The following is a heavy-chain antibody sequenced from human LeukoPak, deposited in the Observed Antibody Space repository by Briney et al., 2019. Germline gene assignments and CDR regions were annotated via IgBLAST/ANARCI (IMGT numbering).Heavy chain of an antibody. Sequence: GGSLRLSCAASGFTFSTFAMSWVRQAPGKGLERVSAIFGNGRNTDYADSVKGRFTLSRDNSKNTQNLQMHHLRTQDTADSYCAREMYDWNDVGYFDYWGQGTLVSVS. J-gene: IGHJ4*02. CDR2: IFGNGRNT. CDR1: GFTFSTFA. D-gene: IGHD1-1*01. CDR3: AREMYDWNDVGYFDY. V-gene: IGHV3-23*01.